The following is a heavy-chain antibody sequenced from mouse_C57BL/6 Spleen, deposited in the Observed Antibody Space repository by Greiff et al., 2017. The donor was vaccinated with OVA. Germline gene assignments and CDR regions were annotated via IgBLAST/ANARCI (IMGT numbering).Heavy chain of an antibody. Sequence: VQLQQSGAELVMPGASVKLSCKASGYTFTSYWMHWVKQRPGQGLEWIGEIDPSDSYTNYNQKFKGKSTLTVDKSSSTAYMQLSSLTSEDSAVYYCARRPYDYDYAMDYWGQGTSVTVSS. V-gene: IGHV1-69*01. CDR1: GYTFTSYW. CDR3: ARRPYDYDYAMDY. CDR2: IDPSDSYT. J-gene: IGHJ4*01. D-gene: IGHD2-4*01.